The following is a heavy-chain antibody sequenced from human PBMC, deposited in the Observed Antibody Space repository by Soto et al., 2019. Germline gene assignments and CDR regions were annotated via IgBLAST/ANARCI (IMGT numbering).Heavy chain of an antibody. CDR1: GGSISSTNHY. CDR2: MYYSGMT. D-gene: IGHD2-2*01. J-gene: IGHJ4*02. CDR3: ARVPYCSSTSCYYFDY. V-gene: IGHV4-39*07. Sequence: PSETLSLTCTVSGGSISSTNHYWGWIRQPPGKGLEWIGDMYYSGMTRYNPSLKSRVTMSVDTSKNQFSLKLSSVTAADTAVYYCARVPYCSSTSCYYFDYWGQGTLVTVS.